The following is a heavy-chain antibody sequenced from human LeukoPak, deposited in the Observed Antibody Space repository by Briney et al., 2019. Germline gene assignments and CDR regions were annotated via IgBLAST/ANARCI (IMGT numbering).Heavy chain of an antibody. CDR3: ARDLYGSGSYYNGDY. D-gene: IGHD3-10*01. CDR2: INPNSGGT. CDR1: GYTFTGYY. Sequence: ASVKVSCKASGYTFTGYYMHWVRQAPGQGLEWMGRINPNSGGTNYEQKFQGRVAMTRDTSISTAYMELSRLRSDDTAVYYCARDLYGSGSYYNGDYWGQGTLVTVSS. V-gene: IGHV1-2*06. J-gene: IGHJ4*02.